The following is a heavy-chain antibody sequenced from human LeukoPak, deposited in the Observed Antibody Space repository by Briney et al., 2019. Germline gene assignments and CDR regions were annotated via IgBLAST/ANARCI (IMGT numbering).Heavy chain of an antibody. CDR1: GGSVGSDNSY. D-gene: IGHD3-10*01. Sequence: TSETLSLTCTVSGGSVGSDNSYWNWIRQPAGKGLEWIGRIYADGSSTYNPSLKSRVTILVDTSKNQFSLRLSSMTAADTAVYYCARGYYYRTWGLGTLVPVSS. CDR2: IYADGSS. J-gene: IGHJ4*02. CDR3: ARGYYYRT. V-gene: IGHV4-61*02.